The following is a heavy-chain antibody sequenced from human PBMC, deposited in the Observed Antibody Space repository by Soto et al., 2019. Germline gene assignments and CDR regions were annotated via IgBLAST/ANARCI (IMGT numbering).Heavy chain of an antibody. V-gene: IGHV1-3*01. CDR2: INAGNGNT. D-gene: IGHD2-15*01. CDR3: ARHHFYCTGGSCYLQAYHYYGLDV. J-gene: IGHJ6*02. CDR1: GYTFTSYA. Sequence: ASVKVSCKASGYTFTSYAMHWVRQAPGQRLEWMGWINAGNGNTKYSQKFQGRVTITRDTSASTAYMELSSLRSEDTAVYYCARHHFYCTGGSCYLQAYHYYGLDVWGQGTTVTVSS.